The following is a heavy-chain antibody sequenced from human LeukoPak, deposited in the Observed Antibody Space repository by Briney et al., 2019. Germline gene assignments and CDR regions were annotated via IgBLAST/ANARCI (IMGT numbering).Heavy chain of an antibody. CDR2: IKQDGSEK. D-gene: IGHD3-22*01. Sequence: GGSLRLSCAASGFTFSSYWMSWVRQAPGKGLEWVANIKQDGSEKYYMDSVKGRFTISRDNAKNSLYLQMNSLRAEDTAVHYCARLAHYYDSSKPEMNWFDPWGQGTLVTVSS. J-gene: IGHJ5*02. V-gene: IGHV3-7*01. CDR1: GFTFSSYW. CDR3: ARLAHYYDSSKPEMNWFDP.